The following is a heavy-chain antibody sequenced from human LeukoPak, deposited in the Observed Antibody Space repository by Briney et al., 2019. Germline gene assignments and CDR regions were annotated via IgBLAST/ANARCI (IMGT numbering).Heavy chain of an antibody. V-gene: IGHV4-59*01. J-gene: IGHJ4*02. D-gene: IGHD3-10*01. Sequence: KPSETLSLTCTVSGGSISSYYWSWIRQPPGKGLEWIGYIYYSGSTNYNPSLKSRVTISVDTSKNQFSLKLSSVTAADTAVYYCARDRGGLWFGELFGHGDYFDYWGQGTLVTVSS. CDR1: GGSISSYY. CDR2: IYYSGST. CDR3: ARDRGGLWFGELFGHGDYFDY.